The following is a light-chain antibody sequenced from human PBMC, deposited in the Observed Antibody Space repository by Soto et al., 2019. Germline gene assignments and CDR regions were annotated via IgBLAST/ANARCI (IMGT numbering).Light chain of an antibody. V-gene: IGKV1-5*03. Sequence: DIHMTQSPSTLSASVGDRVTITCRASQSISIWLAWYQQKPGKAPNLLIYKTSSLETVVPSRFSGSGSGTEFTLNISSLQPDEFATFYCQQWNEYSSTFGPGTKVEVK. CDR1: QSISIW. J-gene: IGKJ1*01. CDR2: KTS. CDR3: QQWNEYSST.